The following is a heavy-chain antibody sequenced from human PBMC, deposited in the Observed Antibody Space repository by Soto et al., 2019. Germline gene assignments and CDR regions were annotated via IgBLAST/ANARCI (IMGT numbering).Heavy chain of an antibody. CDR3: AGRRPAYGLYV. D-gene: IGHD6-25*01. CDR1: GGSISTYNYY. Sequence: PSETLSLTCAVSGGSISTYNYYWGWIRQPPGKGLEWIGSIDYSGSTYYNPSLKSRVTISVDASKNQFSLKVSSGTAADTAVYYCAGRRPAYGLYVWGQGTALTVSS. J-gene: IGHJ6*02. V-gene: IGHV4-39*01. CDR2: IDYSGST.